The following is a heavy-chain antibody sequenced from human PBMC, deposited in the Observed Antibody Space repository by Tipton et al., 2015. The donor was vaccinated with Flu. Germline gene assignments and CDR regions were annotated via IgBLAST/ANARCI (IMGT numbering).Heavy chain of an antibody. Sequence: GSLRLSCVVSGFTYSVYSMNWVRQAPGKGLEWLSYITSTSNNIYYADSVKGRFTISRDNAGNSLHLQMNSLRDDDTAVYYCARGKYSGTTGPYYGMDVWGQGTTVTVSS. J-gene: IGHJ6*02. CDR2: ITSTSNNI. CDR3: ARGKYSGTTGPYYGMDV. V-gene: IGHV3-48*02. CDR1: GFTYSVYS. D-gene: IGHD1-26*01.